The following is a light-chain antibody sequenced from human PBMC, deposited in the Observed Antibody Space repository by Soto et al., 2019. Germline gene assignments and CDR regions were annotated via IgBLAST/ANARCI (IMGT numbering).Light chain of an antibody. CDR3: QQYYSYPWT. CDR2: AAS. CDR1: QGISSY. J-gene: IGKJ1*01. Sequence: AIRMTQSPSSLSASTGDRVTITCRASQGISSYLAWYQQKPGKAPKLLINAASTLQSGVPSRFSGSGSGTDFTLTISCLQSEVFATYYCQQYYSYPWTFGQGTKVEIK. V-gene: IGKV1-8*01.